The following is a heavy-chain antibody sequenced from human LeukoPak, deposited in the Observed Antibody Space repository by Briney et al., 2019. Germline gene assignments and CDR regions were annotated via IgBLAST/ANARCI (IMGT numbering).Heavy chain of an antibody. J-gene: IGHJ5*02. V-gene: IGHV3-20*04. CDR3: VRGTMIVGP. CDR1: GFTFDDFG. CDR2: INSNGSRT. Sequence: GGSLRLSCAASGFTFDDFGMTWVRQAPGKGLEWVSSINSNGSRTTYGDSVKGRFTISRDDANDSLYLLMHSLRAEDTAFYYCVRGTMIVGPWGQGTLVTVSS. D-gene: IGHD3-22*01.